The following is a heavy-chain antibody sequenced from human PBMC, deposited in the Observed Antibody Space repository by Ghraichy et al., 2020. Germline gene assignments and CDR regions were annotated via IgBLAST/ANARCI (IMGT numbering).Heavy chain of an antibody. D-gene: IGHD4-23*01. CDR2: IYYSGST. J-gene: IGHJ4*02. Sequence: SETLSLTCTVSGGSISSYYWSWIRQPPGKGLEWIGYIYYSGSTNYNPSLKSRVTISVDTSKNQFSLKLSSVTAADTAVYYCARAFHYGGNLDYWGQGTLVTVSS. V-gene: IGHV4-59*01. CDR1: GGSISSYY. CDR3: ARAFHYGGNLDY.